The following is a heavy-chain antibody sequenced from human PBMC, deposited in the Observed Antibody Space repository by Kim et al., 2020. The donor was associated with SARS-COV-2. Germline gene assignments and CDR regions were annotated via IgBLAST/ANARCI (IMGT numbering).Heavy chain of an antibody. Sequence: GGSLRLSCAASGFTFNNAWMSWVRQAPGKGLEWVGRIKSKTDGGTTDYAAPVTGSFTISRDDSKNTLSLQMNSMKTEDTAVYYCTTAVVGAAADYWGQGSPVTVSS. CDR2: IKSKTDGGTT. V-gene: IGHV3-15*01. D-gene: IGHD1-26*01. CDR1: GFTFNNAW. J-gene: IGHJ4*02. CDR3: TTAVVGAAADY.